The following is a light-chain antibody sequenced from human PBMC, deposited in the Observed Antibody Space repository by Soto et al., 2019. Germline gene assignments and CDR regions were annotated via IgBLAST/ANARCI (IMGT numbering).Light chain of an antibody. Sequence: QSALTQPRSVSGSPGQSVTISCTGTSSDVGGYNYVSWYQQHPGKAPKLMIYDVSKRPSGVPDRFSVSKSGNTASLTISGFQAEAEADYYCCSYARSLYVFGPGPKVTV. CDR2: DVS. J-gene: IGLJ1*01. CDR1: SSDVGGYNY. CDR3: CSYARSLYV. V-gene: IGLV2-11*01.